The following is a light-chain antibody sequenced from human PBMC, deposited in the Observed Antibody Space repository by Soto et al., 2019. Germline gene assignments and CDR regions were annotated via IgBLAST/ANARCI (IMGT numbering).Light chain of an antibody. CDR1: QSVSSI. V-gene: IGKV3-15*01. CDR3: QQYNNWPFT. Sequence: EIVMTQSPATLSVSPGERATLSCRASQSVSSILACYQQKPGQAPRLLIYGASTRATGIPARFSGSGSGTEFTLTISSLQSEDFAVYYCQQYNNWPFTFGPGTKVDIK. J-gene: IGKJ3*01. CDR2: GAS.